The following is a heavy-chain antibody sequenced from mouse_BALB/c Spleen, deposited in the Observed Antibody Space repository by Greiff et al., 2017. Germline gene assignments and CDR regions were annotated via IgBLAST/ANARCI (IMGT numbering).Heavy chain of an antibody. CDR2: IDPENGNT. V-gene: IGHV14-1*02. CDR3: AFYDGYYGAMDY. D-gene: IGHD2-3*01. J-gene: IGHJ4*01. CDR1: GFNIKDYY. Sequence: VQLQQSGAELVRPGALVKLSCKASGFNIKDYYMHWVKQRPEQGLEWIGWIDPENGNTIYDPKFQGKASITADTSSNTAYLQLSSLTSEDTAVYYCAFYDGYYGAMDYWGQGTSVTVSS.